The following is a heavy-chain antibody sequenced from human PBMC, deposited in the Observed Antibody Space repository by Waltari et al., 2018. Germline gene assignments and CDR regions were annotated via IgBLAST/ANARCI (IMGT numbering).Heavy chain of an antibody. CDR1: GGSISSYY. CDR2: IYTSRST. J-gene: IGHJ4*02. D-gene: IGHD3-16*01. Sequence: QVQLQESGPGLVKPSETLSLTCTVSGGSISSYYWSWIRQPPGKGLEWIGYIYTSRSTNYNPSLKSRVTISVDTSKNQFSLKLSSVTAADTAVYYCASFSVYDWGYFDYWGQGTLVTVSS. V-gene: IGHV4-4*09. CDR3: ASFSVYDWGYFDY.